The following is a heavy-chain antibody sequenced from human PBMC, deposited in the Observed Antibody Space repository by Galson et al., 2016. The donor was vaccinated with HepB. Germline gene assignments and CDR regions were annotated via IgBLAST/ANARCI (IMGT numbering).Heavy chain of an antibody. J-gene: IGHJ4*02. D-gene: IGHD2-2*03. CDR3: AIDPSHWIENPFAL. CDR1: GFGFSDYW. V-gene: IGHV3-23*01. Sequence: SLRLSCAVSGFGFSDYWMTWVRQAPGKGLEWVSTICGSCGDIDYADSVQGRFTISRDNSKNTLSLQMNSLRAEDTATYYCAIDPSHWIENPFALWGQGTLVTVSS. CDR2: ICGSCGDI.